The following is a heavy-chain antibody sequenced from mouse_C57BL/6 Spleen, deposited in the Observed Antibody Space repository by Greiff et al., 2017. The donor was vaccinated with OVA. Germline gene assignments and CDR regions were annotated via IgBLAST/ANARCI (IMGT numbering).Heavy chain of an antibody. CDR1: GYTFTSYW. CDR2: IDPSDSYT. V-gene: IGHV1-69*01. CDR3: ARLYYGSSYWYFDV. D-gene: IGHD1-1*01. J-gene: IGHJ1*03. Sequence: QVQLQQPGAELVMPGASVKLSCKASGYTFTSYWMPWVKQRPGQGLEWIGEIDPSDSYTNYNQKFKGKSTLTVDKSSSTAYMQLSSLTSEDSAVYYCARLYYGSSYWYFDVWGTGTTVTVSS.